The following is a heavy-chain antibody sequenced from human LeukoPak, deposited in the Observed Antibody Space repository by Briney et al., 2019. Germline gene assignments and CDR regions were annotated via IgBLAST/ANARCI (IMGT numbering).Heavy chain of an antibody. D-gene: IGHD3-9*01. CDR2: INPNSGGT. V-gene: IGHV1-2*02. CDR1: GYTFTGYY. Sequence: ASVKVSCKASGYTFTGYYMHWVRQAPGQGLEWMGWINPNSGGTNYAQKFQGRVTMTRDTFISTAYMELSRLRSDDTAVYYCARPHGDFDWLLRYWGRGPLVTVSS. J-gene: IGHJ4*02. CDR3: ARPHGDFDWLLRY.